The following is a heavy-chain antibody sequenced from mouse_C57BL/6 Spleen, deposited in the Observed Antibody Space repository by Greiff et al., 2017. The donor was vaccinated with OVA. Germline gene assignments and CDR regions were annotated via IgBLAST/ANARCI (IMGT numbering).Heavy chain of an antibody. CDR2: IDPETGGT. J-gene: IGHJ2*01. Sequence: QVQLQQSGAELVRPGASVTLSCKASGYTFTDYEMHWVKQTPVHGLEWIGAIDPETGGTAYNQKFKGKAILTADKSSSTAYMALRSLTSEDSAVYYCTRGDYDYGHFDYWGQGTTLTVSS. CDR3: TRGDYDYGHFDY. V-gene: IGHV1-15*01. CDR1: GYTFTDYE. D-gene: IGHD2-4*01.